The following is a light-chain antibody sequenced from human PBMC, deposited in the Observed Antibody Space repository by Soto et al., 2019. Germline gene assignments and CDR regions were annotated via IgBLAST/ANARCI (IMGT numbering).Light chain of an antibody. Sequence: QSALAQPASVSGSPGHSITISCTGTSNDVGGYDYVSWYQQHPGKAPKLVIYEVSHRPSGISDRFSGSKSGNTASLTISGLQAEDEADYSCCSFAGSYTYVFGGGTKVTVL. V-gene: IGLV2-14*01. J-gene: IGLJ1*01. CDR2: EVS. CDR3: CSFAGSYTYV. CDR1: SNDVGGYDY.